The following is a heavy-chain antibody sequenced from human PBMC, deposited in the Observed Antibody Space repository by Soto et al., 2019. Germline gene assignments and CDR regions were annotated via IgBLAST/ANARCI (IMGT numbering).Heavy chain of an antibody. Sequence: GESLKLSCKGSGYRFTSYWIGWVRQLPGKGLEWMGIIYPGDSDTRYNPSFRGRVTISADKSITTAFVQWGSLKASDSAIYYCARFRAPRRQLISMSFHIWGLGTLVTVS. D-gene: IGHD6-6*01. CDR1: GYRFTSYW. J-gene: IGHJ3*02. V-gene: IGHV5-51*03. CDR3: ARFRAPRRQLISMSFHI. CDR2: IYPGDSDT.